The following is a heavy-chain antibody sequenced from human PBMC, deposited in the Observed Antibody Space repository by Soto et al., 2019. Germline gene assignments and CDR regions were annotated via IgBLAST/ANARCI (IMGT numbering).Heavy chain of an antibody. J-gene: IGHJ4*02. D-gene: IGHD3-10*01. CDR3: AKDRHYGSGTYSDSYLDY. CDR1: GFTFNSYA. CDR2: ISGSGGTT. V-gene: IGHV3-23*01. Sequence: EVQLLESGGGLVQPGGSLRLSCGGSGFTFNSYAMTWVRQAPGKGLEWVSAISGSGGTTYYANSVKGRFTISRDQSKDTLYLPMNSLRAEDTAIYYCAKDRHYGSGTYSDSYLDYWGQGTLVTDSS.